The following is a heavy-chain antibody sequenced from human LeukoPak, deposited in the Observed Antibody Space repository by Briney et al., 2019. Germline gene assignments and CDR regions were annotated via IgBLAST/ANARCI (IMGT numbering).Heavy chain of an antibody. V-gene: IGHV3-23*01. D-gene: IGHD1-14*01. CDR1: GFTFNNYA. Sequence: PGGSLRLSCAASGFTFNNYAMTWVRQAPGNGLEGVSVISGDGFTTYSADSVTGRFTLYRDHSKNTLFLQMASLRGEHTAVSFCARCTGLNYFDSWGQGTLVTVSS. J-gene: IGHJ4*02. CDR2: ISGDGFTT. CDR3: ARCTGLNYFDS.